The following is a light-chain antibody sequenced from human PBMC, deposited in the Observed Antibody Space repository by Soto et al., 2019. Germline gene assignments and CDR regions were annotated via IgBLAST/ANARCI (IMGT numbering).Light chain of an antibody. CDR3: QQYGSSGLT. CDR2: GAS. J-gene: IGKJ4*01. Sequence: EIVLTQSPGTLSLSPGERATLSCRASQSVSSSYLAWYQQKPGQAPRLLIYGASSRATGIPDRFSGSGSGTEFTLTISRLEPVDFAVYYCQQYGSSGLTFGGGTKVEIK. CDR1: QSVSSSY. V-gene: IGKV3-20*01.